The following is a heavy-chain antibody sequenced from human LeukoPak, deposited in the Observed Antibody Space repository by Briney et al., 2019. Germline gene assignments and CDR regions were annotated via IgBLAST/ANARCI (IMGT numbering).Heavy chain of an antibody. V-gene: IGHV4-39*01. CDR1: GGSISSSSYY. Sequence: SETLSLTCTVSGGSISSSSYYWGWIRQPPGKGLEWIGSIYYSGSTYYNPSLKSRVTISVDTSKNQFSLKLSSVTAADTAVYYCASPFPRPRLSSSWPRGDYWGQGTPVTVSS. D-gene: IGHD6-13*01. CDR2: IYYSGST. CDR3: ASPFPRPRLSSSWPRGDY. J-gene: IGHJ4*02.